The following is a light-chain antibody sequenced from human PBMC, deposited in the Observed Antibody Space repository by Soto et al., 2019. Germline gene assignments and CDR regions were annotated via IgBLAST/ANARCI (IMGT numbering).Light chain of an antibody. Sequence: EIVLTQSPGTLSLSPGERATLSCWASQSICSSYLAWYQQKPGQAPRLLIYGASSRASGIPDRFSGSGSGKDFTLTISRLEPEDCALYYCQQYGRSPGTFGPGTKVDIK. CDR1: QSICSSY. CDR3: QQYGRSPGT. V-gene: IGKV3-20*01. CDR2: GAS. J-gene: IGKJ3*01.